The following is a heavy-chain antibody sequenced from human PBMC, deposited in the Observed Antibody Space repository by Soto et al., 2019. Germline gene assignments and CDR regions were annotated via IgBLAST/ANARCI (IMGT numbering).Heavy chain of an antibody. CDR3: ARGGDLIRPMATAMVPYYFDY. CDR2: ISYDGSNK. D-gene: IGHD5-18*01. Sequence: QVQLVESGGGVVQPGRSLRLSCAASGFTFSSYAMHWVRQAPGKGLEWVAVISYDGSNKYYADSVKGRFTISRDNSKNPLYLQMNSLRAEDTAVYYCARGGDLIRPMATAMVPYYFDYWGQGTLVTVSS. J-gene: IGHJ4*02. CDR1: GFTFSSYA. V-gene: IGHV3-30-3*01.